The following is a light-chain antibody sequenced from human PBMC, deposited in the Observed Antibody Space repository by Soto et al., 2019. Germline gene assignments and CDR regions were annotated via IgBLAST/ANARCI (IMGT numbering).Light chain of an antibody. Sequence: EIVMTQSPATLSVSPGERATLSCRASQSVSSNLVWYQQKPGQAPRLLIYGASTRATGIPARFSGRGSGTEFTLTISSLQSEDFAVYHRQQYNNWPPITFGQGTRLEIK. CDR3: QQYNNWPPIT. CDR1: QSVSSN. V-gene: IGKV3-15*01. J-gene: IGKJ5*01. CDR2: GAS.